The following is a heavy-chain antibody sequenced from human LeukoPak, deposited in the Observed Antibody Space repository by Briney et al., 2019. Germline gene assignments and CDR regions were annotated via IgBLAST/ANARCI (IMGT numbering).Heavy chain of an antibody. CDR1: GFTFSSYA. V-gene: IGHV3-23*01. J-gene: IGHJ4*02. D-gene: IGHD6-6*01. Sequence: GGSLRLSCAASGFTFSSYAMSWVRQAPGKGLEWVSAISGSGGSTYYADSLKGRFTISRDNSKNTLYLQMNSLRAEDTAVYYFAKDVAARPRYYFDYWGQGTLVTVSS. CDR3: AKDVAARPRYYFDY. CDR2: ISGSGGST.